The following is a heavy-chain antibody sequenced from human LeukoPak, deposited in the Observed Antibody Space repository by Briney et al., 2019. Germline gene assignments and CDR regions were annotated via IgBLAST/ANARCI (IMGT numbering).Heavy chain of an antibody. CDR2: INWNGGST. D-gene: IGHD3-16*01. Sequence: GGSLRLSCAASGFTFDDYGMSWVRQAPGKGLEWVSGINWNGGSTGYADSVKGRFTISRDNAKNSLYLQMNSLRAEDTALYYCARHLGGSYYYYMDVWGKGTTVTVSS. CDR1: GFTFDDYG. V-gene: IGHV3-20*04. J-gene: IGHJ6*03. CDR3: ARHLGGSYYYYMDV.